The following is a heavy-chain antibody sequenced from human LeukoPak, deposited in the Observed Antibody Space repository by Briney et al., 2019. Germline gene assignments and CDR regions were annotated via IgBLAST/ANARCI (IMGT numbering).Heavy chain of an antibody. D-gene: IGHD3-10*01. J-gene: IGHJ4*02. CDR2: IYYSGST. CDR1: GGSISSGDYY. Sequence: SETLSLTCTVSGGSISSGDYYWSWIRQPPGKGLEWIGYIYYSGSTYYNPSLKSRVTISVDTSKNQFSLKLSSVTAADTAVYYCASPVRGGGAYYFDYWDQGTLVTVSS. V-gene: IGHV4-30-4*01. CDR3: ASPVRGGGAYYFDY.